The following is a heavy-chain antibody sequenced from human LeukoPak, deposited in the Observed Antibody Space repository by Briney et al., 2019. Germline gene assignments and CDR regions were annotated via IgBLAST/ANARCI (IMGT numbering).Heavy chain of an antibody. CDR1: GFTVSSNY. Sequence: PGGSLRLSCAASGFTVSSNYMSWVRQAPGKGLEWVSLIYSGGSTYYADSVKGRFTISRDNSKNTLYLQMNSLRAEDTAVYYCAKDPYDYVWGSYRPPPYFDYWGQGTLVTVSS. CDR3: AKDPYDYVWGSYRPPPYFDY. V-gene: IGHV3-53*05. J-gene: IGHJ4*02. CDR2: IYSGGST. D-gene: IGHD3-16*02.